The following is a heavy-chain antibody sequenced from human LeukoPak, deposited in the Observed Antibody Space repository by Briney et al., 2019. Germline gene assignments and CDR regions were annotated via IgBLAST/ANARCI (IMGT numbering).Heavy chain of an antibody. J-gene: IGHJ3*02. D-gene: IGHD2/OR15-2a*01. Sequence: SETLSLTCDVSGYSIGTGYYWGWVRQPPGKDLEWIGSVYHSGSTYYNPSLQSRVNILVDTSKNQFSLSLTSVTAADTAVYHCARSYFSVGAFDIWGQGTMVTVSS. CDR3: ARSYFSVGAFDI. CDR2: VYHSGST. CDR1: GYSIGTGYY. V-gene: IGHV4-38-2*01.